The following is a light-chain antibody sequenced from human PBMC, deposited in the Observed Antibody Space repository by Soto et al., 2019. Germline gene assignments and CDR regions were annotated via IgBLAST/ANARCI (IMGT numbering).Light chain of an antibody. Sequence: DIQMTQSPSTLSASVGDRVTITCRASQSISSWLAWYQQKPGKAPKLLIYKASSLESGVPSRFSGSGSGTEFTLTVSRLQPDDFATYYCQQYNSLWTFGQGTKVAIK. J-gene: IGKJ1*01. CDR3: QQYNSLWT. CDR2: KAS. CDR1: QSISSW. V-gene: IGKV1-5*03.